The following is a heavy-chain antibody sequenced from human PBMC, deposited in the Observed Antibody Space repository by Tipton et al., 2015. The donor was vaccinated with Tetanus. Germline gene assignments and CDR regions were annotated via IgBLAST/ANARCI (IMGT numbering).Heavy chain of an antibody. CDR1: GASISDKKYY. CDR3: ARAELRRGLSGYLYYDL. V-gene: IGHV4-39*07. D-gene: IGHD5-12*01. CDR2: IYFEGST. Sequence: TLSLTCTVSGASISDKKYYWGWISQAPGKGLEWIASIYFEGSTYYSPSLRSRLTIDVDTSKNQFSLSLASVTAADTAIYYCARAELRRGLSGYLYYDLRGRGILVTVSS. J-gene: IGHJ2*01.